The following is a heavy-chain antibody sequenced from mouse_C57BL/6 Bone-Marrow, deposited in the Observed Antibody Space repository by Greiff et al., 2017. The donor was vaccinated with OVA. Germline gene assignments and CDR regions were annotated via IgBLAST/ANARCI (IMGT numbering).Heavy chain of an antibody. J-gene: IGHJ2*01. CDR3: VYPGDY. D-gene: IGHD2-1*01. V-gene: IGHV1-50*01. CDR2: IDPSDSYT. Sequence: VQLQQPGAELVKPGASVKLSCKASGYTFTSYWMQWVKQRPGQGLEWIGAIDPSDSYTNYNQQFKGKATWTVDTSSSTAYMQLISLTSEDSAVYYCVYPGDYWGQGTTLTGSS. CDR1: GYTFTSYW.